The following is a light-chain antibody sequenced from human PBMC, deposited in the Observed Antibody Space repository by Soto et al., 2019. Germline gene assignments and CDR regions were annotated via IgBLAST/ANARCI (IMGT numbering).Light chain of an antibody. CDR3: QQYSNSPPLT. J-gene: IGKJ4*01. CDR2: EAS. Sequence: EIVMTQSPATLSVSPGERVSLSCRASQSVSSNLAWYQQKPGQAPRVVIYEASTRATGIPARFSGSGSGTELTLTIISVQSEDFAIYYWQQYSNSPPLTFGGGTKVEIK. V-gene: IGKV3-15*01. CDR1: QSVSSN.